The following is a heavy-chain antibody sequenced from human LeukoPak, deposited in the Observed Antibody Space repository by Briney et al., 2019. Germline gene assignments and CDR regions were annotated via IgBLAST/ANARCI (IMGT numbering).Heavy chain of an antibody. V-gene: IGHV3-21*01. CDR2: ISSSSSYI. Sequence: GGSLRLSCAASGFTFSSYSMNWVRQAPGKGLEWVSSISSSSSYIYYADSVKGRFTISRDNSKNTLYLQMNSLRAEDTAVYYCAREAGIQLWSKLFDYWGQGTLVTVSS. CDR1: GFTFSSYS. J-gene: IGHJ4*02. D-gene: IGHD5-18*01. CDR3: AREAGIQLWSKLFDY.